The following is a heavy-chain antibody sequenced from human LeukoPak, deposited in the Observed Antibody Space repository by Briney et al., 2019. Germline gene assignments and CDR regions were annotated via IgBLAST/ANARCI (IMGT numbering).Heavy chain of an antibody. V-gene: IGHV4-39*01. CDR2: IYYSGST. CDR1: GGSICSTTHH. Sequence: PSETLSLTCGISGGSICSTTHHWEWIRQPPGKGLEWIGSIYYSGSTNYNSSLKSRVTISVDTSENQFSLKLSSVTAADTAVYLCARRNTGSYAAYFDLWGRGTLVTVSS. D-gene: IGHD3-16*01. CDR3: ARRNTGSYAAYFDL. J-gene: IGHJ2*01.